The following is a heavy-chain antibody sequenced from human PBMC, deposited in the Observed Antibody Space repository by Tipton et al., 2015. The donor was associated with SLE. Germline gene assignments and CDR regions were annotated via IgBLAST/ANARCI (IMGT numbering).Heavy chain of an antibody. Sequence: TLSLTCGVSGGSFSGSYCSWIRQAPVKGLEWLVEANQIGTTKISPSLKCRVSISVDRSKNLCTLGLTSVTAADAAAYYCVRVSCYRDPRDYWGQGTLVTVSS. J-gene: IGHJ4*02. D-gene: IGHD2-15*01. CDR3: VRVSCYRDPRDY. CDR2: ANQIGTT. V-gene: IGHV4-34*01. CDR1: GGSFSGSY.